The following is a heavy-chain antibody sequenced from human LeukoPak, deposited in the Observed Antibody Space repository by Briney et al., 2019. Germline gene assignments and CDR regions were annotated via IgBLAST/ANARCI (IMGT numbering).Heavy chain of an antibody. CDR3: ARVRLNDILTGYYTGAYYFDS. V-gene: IGHV3-11*06. J-gene: IGHJ4*02. D-gene: IGHD3-9*01. Sequence: GRSLRLSGAAFGFTFSGYDWSWLRQAPGKELKWVSYISSSGSYTNYADSVKGRFTISRDNAKNSLYLQMNSLRAEDTAVYYCARVRLNDILTGYYTGAYYFDSWAREPWSPSPQ. CDR2: ISSSGSYT. CDR1: GFTFSGYD.